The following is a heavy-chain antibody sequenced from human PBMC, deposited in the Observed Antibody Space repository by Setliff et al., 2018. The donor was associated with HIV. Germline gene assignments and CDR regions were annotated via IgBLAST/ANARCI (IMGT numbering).Heavy chain of an antibody. CDR1: GFILSEDW. V-gene: IGHV3-15*01. J-gene: IGHJ4*02. D-gene: IGHD3-16*01. CDR3: TTDRFV. Sequence: PGESLKISCAVSGFILSEDWMSWVRQAPGKGLEWLGRIKSKGDGGTIDYTAPVKGRFTISRDDSKNTLYLEMNNLKTEDAAVYYCTTDRFVWGQGTLVTVSS. CDR2: IKSKGDGGTI.